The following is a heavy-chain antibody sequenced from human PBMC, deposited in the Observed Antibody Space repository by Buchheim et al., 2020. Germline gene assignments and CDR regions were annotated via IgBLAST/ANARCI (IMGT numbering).Heavy chain of an antibody. CDR1: GFTFSSYW. V-gene: IGHV3-74*01. D-gene: IGHD4-17*01. CDR3: ARDRDYGDYWARFPIEDP. CDR2: INSDGSST. J-gene: IGHJ5*02. Sequence: EVQLVESGGGLVQPGGSLRLSCAASGFTFSSYWMHWVRQAPGKGLVWVSRINSDGSSTSYADSVKGRFTISRDNAQNTLYLQMNSLRAEDTAVYYCARDRDYGDYWARFPIEDPWGQGTL.